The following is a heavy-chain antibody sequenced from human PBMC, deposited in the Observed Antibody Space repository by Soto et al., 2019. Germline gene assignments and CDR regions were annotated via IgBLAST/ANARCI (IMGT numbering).Heavy chain of an antibody. V-gene: IGHV3-21*01. J-gene: IGHJ3*02. D-gene: IGHD2-2*01. CDR3: ARDDGLSSTNVKAFDI. CDR2: ISTTSTYT. Sequence: EFQLVESGGGLVEPGESLRLSCAASGFTFSRYYMNWVRQAPGKGLEWVSSISTTSTYTHYADSLKGRFTISGDNAKKLLYLQMDRLRAEDTAVYYCARDDGLSSTNVKAFDIWGQGTKVTVSS. CDR1: GFTFSRYY.